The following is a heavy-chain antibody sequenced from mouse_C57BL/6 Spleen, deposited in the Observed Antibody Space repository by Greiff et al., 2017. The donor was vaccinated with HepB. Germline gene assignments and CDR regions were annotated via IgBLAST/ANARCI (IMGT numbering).Heavy chain of an antibody. CDR3: ARDVGRWYFDV. V-gene: IGHV5-4*01. D-gene: IGHD4-1*01. CDR1: GFTFSSYA. J-gene: IGHJ1*03. CDR2: ISDGGSYT. Sequence: DVQLQESGGGLVKPGGSLKLSCAASGFTFSSYAMSWVRQTPEKRLEWVATISDGGSYTYYPDNVKGRFTISRDNAKNNLYLQMSHLKSEDTAMYYCARDVGRWYFDVWGTGTTVTVSS.